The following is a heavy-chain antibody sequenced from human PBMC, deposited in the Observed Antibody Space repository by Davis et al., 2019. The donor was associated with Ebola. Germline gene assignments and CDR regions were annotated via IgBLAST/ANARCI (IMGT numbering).Heavy chain of an antibody. J-gene: IGHJ5*02. V-gene: IGHV1-3*01. CDR2: INAGNGNT. CDR1: GYTFTSYA. D-gene: IGHD6-6*01. Sequence: AASVTVSCKASGYTFTSYAMHWVRQAPGQRLEWMGWINAGNGNTKYSQKFQGRVTITRDTSASTAYMELSSLRSEDTAVYYCARDRAGWYSSSSGWFDPWGQGTLVTVSS. CDR3: ARDRAGWYSSSSGWFDP.